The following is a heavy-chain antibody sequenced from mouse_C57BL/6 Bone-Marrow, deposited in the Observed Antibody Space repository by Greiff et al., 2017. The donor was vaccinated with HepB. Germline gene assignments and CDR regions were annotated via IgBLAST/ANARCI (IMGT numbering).Heavy chain of an antibody. CDR1: GYTFTSYW. J-gene: IGHJ3*01. CDR2: IDPSDSYT. Sequence: QVHVKQPGAELVMPGASVKLSCKASGYTFTSYWMHWVKQRPGQGLEWIGEIDPSDSYTNYNQKFKGKSTLTVDKSSSTAYMQLSSLTSEDSAVYYCARPDHAWFAYWGQGTLVTVSA. V-gene: IGHV1-69*01. CDR3: ARPDHAWFAY.